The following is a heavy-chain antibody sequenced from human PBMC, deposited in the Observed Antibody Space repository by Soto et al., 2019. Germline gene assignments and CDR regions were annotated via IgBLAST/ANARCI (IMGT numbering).Heavy chain of an antibody. CDR2: IHFTGTT. Sequence: SETLSLTCTVSSGSVSSGNYYWAWIRQLPGKGLQWIGRIHFTGTTHYNLSLKSRVTISVDTSKNQFSLNLRYVTAADTAVYYCARFGTTRQFDPWGQGALVTVSS. V-gene: IGHV4-39*01. D-gene: IGHD1-1*01. CDR3: ARFGTTRQFDP. J-gene: IGHJ5*02. CDR1: SGSVSSGNYY.